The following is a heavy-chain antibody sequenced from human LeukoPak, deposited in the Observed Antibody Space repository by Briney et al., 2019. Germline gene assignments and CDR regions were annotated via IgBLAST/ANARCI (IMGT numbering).Heavy chain of an antibody. D-gene: IGHD3-3*01. CDR3: ATEQRRGLSGNFGGLFASYYTYYYMDV. J-gene: IGHJ6*03. V-gene: IGHV1-46*01. CDR1: GYIFTMYY. CDR2: INASDGAT. Sequence: ASVKVSCKASGYIFTMYYIHWVRQAPGQGLEWMGMINASDGATIYAQRFQGRVTMTRDMSTTTVYMDQRSLRSEDTAVYFCATEQRRGLSGNFGGLFASYYTYYYMDVWGRGTTVTVSS.